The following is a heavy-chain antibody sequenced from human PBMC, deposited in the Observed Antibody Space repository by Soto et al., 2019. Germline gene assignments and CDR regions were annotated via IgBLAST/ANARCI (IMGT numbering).Heavy chain of an antibody. Sequence: PGGSLRLSCAASGFTFSSYSMNWVRQAPGKGLEWVSSISSSSSYIYYADSVKGRFTISRDKAKNSLYLQMNSLRAEDTAVYYCARSGVGATAGGYWGQGTLVTVSS. CDR3: ARSGVGATAGGY. CDR1: GFTFSSYS. V-gene: IGHV3-21*01. CDR2: ISSSSSYI. J-gene: IGHJ4*02. D-gene: IGHD1-26*01.